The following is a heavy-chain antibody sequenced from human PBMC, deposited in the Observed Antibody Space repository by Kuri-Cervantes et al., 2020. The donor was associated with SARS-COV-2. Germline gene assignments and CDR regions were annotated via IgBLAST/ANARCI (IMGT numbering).Heavy chain of an antibody. CDR2: INSDGSST. D-gene: IGHD3-3*01. V-gene: IGHV3-74*01. J-gene: IGHJ4*02. CDR3: ARANDFWSGYSAYYFDY. CDR1: GFTFSSYW. Sequence: GESLKISCAASGFTFSSYWMHWVRQAPGKGLVWVSRINSDGSSTSYADSVKGRFTISRDNAKNTLYLQMNSLRAEDTAVYYCARANDFWSGYSAYYFDYWGQGTLVTVSS.